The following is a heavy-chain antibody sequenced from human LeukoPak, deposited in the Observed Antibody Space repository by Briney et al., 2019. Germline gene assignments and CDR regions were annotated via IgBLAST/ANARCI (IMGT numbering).Heavy chain of an antibody. D-gene: IGHD3-3*01. CDR1: GYTFTGYY. CDR3: AREYDFWRAFDY. Sequence: GASVKGSCKASGYTFTGYYMHWVRQAPGQGLEWMGWINPNSGGTDYAQKFQGRVTMTRDTSISTAYMELSRLRSDDTAVYYCAREYDFWRAFDYWGQGTLVTVSS. J-gene: IGHJ4*02. CDR2: INPNSGGT. V-gene: IGHV1-2*02.